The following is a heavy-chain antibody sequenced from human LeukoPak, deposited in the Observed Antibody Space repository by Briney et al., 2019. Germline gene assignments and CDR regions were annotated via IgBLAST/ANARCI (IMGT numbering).Heavy chain of an antibody. Sequence: GRSLRLSCAASGFTFSSYGMHWVRQAPGKGLERVAVISYDGSNKYYADSVKGRFTISRDNSKNTLYLHMNSLRGDDTAVYYCAKDSAAAAGSWNYYYGMDVWGQGTTVTVSS. CDR1: GFTFSSYG. CDR3: AKDSAAAAGSWNYYYGMDV. J-gene: IGHJ6*02. CDR2: ISYDGSNK. D-gene: IGHD6-13*01. V-gene: IGHV3-30*18.